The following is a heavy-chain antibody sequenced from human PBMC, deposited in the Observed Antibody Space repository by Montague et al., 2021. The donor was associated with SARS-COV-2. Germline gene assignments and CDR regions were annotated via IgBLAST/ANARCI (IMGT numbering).Heavy chain of an antibody. V-gene: IGHV3-48*03. D-gene: IGHD3-10*01. Sequence: SLRLSCAASGFTFRTYEMNWVRQAPGKGLEWVSYISSSGSTIYYADSVKGRFTISRDNAKNSLYLQMNSLRAEDTAVYCCARDGRFGELDYWGQGTLVTVS. CDR3: ARDGRFGELDY. CDR1: GFTFRTYE. CDR2: ISSSGSTI. J-gene: IGHJ4*02.